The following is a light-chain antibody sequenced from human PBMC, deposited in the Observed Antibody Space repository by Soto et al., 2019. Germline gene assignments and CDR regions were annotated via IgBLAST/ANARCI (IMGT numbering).Light chain of an antibody. CDR3: QSYDSSLSGVV. J-gene: IGLJ2*01. CDR1: SSNIGAGYD. CDR2: ANS. Sequence: QSVLTQPPSVSGAPGQRVTISCTGSSSNIGAGYDVHWYQQLPGTAPKLLICANSNRPSGVPDRFSGSKSGTSASLAITGLQAEDEADYYCQSYDSSLSGVVFGGGTQLTVL. V-gene: IGLV1-40*01.